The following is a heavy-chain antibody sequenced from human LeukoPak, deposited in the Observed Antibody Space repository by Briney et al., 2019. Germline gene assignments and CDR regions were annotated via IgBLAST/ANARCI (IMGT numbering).Heavy chain of an antibody. V-gene: IGHV1-8*01. J-gene: IGHJ4*02. Sequence: ASVKVSCKASGDTFTSYDINWVRQATGQGLEWMGWMHPNSGNTGYAQKFQDRVTMTRNTSISTVYMELSSLRFEDTAVYYCARAFYDSSSYYYEDWGQGTLVTVSS. CDR2: MHPNSGNT. D-gene: IGHD3-22*01. CDR3: ARAFYDSSSYYYED. CDR1: GDTFTSYD.